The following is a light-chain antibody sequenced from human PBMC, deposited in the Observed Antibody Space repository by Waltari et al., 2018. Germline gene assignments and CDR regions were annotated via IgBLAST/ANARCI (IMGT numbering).Light chain of an antibody. CDR2: WAS. J-gene: IGKJ1*01. CDR1: QSVLYSSNHRNY. CDR3: QQYYITPRT. V-gene: IGKV4-1*01. Sequence: DIVMTQSPDSLALSLGERATIHCKSSQSVLYSSNHRNYLAGYQQKPGQRPKLLIYWASTRDSGVPDRFSASGSGTDFTLTISSLQAEDVAVYYCQQYYITPRTFGQGTKVEIK.